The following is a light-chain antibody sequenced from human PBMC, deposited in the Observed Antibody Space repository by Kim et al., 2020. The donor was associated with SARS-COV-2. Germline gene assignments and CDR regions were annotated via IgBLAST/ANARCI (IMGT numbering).Light chain of an antibody. V-gene: IGKV3-11*01. CDR3: QQRSNWPYS. CDR1: QSVSSY. Sequence: LSPGESATLSCRASQSVSSYLAGYQQKPGQAPRLLIYDASNRATGTPARFSGSGSGTDFTLTISSLEPEDFAVYYCQQRSNWPYSFGQGTKLEI. J-gene: IGKJ2*03. CDR2: DAS.